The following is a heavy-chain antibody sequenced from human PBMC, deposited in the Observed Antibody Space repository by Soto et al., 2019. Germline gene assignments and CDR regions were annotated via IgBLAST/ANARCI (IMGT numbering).Heavy chain of an antibody. Sequence: DVQLVESGGGLVQPGGSLRLSCEASEYTFSSLWMNWVRQAPGKGLEWVAIIEQNGGERNYLDSVKGRFTISRDNAKKSVYVQMNSLRAEDTALYYCVGGYGWLPDYWGQGTLVIVSS. CDR3: VGGYGWLPDY. V-gene: IGHV3-7*05. J-gene: IGHJ4*02. CDR1: EYTFSSLW. D-gene: IGHD6-19*01. CDR2: IEQNGGER.